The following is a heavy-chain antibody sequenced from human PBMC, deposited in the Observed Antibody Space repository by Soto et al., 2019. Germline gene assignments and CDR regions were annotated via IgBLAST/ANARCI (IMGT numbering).Heavy chain of an antibody. D-gene: IGHD4-4*01. CDR1: GYTFTAYF. Sequence: ASVKVSCKTSGYTFTAYFMRWVRQAPGQGLEWMGWINAKGGGTNYAQKFQGRVSMTRDTSISTTYMELTSLRSDDTAVYYCARDLGATTVTPAVTPRDYWGQGTLVTVSS. V-gene: IGHV1-2*02. J-gene: IGHJ4*02. CDR3: ARDLGATTVTPAVTPRDY. CDR2: INAKGGGT.